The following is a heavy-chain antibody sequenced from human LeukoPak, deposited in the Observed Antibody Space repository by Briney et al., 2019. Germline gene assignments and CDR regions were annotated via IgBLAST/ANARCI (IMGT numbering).Heavy chain of an antibody. V-gene: IGHV1-2*02. CDR2: INPNSGGT. J-gene: IGHJ6*02. Sequence: ASVTVSCKASGYTFTVYYMHWVRQAPGQGGEWMGWINPNSGGTNYAQKFQGRVTITRDTSISTAYMELSRLRSDDTAVYYCARGGPGVVRYYYYGMDVWGQGTTVTVSS. D-gene: IGHD3-3*01. CDR3: ARGGPGVVRYYYYGMDV. CDR1: GYTFTVYY.